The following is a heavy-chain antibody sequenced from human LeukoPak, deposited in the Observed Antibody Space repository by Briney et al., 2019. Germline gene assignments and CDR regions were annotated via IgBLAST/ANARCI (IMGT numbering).Heavy chain of an antibody. J-gene: IGHJ6*02. CDR2: IYYSGST. CDR1: GGSISSGGYY. Sequence: SKTLSLTCTVSGGSISSGGYYWSWIRQHPGKGLEWIGYIYYSGSTYYNPSLKSRVTISVDTSKNQFSLNLSSVTAADTPVFYCAKIDNRCGGYYRMGVWGQGAKVPVSS. CDR3: AKIDNRCGGYYRMGV. D-gene: IGHD2-21*01. V-gene: IGHV4-31*03.